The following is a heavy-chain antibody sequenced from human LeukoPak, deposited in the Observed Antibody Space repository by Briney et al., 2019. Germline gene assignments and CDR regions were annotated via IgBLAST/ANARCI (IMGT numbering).Heavy chain of an antibody. CDR2: IWYDGSNK. CDR1: GFTFSSYG. Sequence: GGSLRLSCAASGFTFSSYGMHWVRQAPGKGLEWVAVIWYDGSNKYYADSVKGRFTISRDNSKNTLYLQMNSLRAEDTAVYYCARGGDTLTGYSPMLSTYYYYGMDVWGQGTTVTVSS. D-gene: IGHD3-9*01. CDR3: ARGGDTLTGYSPMLSTYYYYGMDV. V-gene: IGHV3-33*01. J-gene: IGHJ6*02.